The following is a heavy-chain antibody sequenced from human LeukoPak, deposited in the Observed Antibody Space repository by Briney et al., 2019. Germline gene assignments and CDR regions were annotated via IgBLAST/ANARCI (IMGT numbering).Heavy chain of an antibody. Sequence: GGSLRLSCAASGFTFRSYVMSWVRLAPGKGLEWVSGLSTDGAWIYYADSVKGRFTISRDNSENTLYLQMNSLRVEDTAIYYCAKSTAPCSRGSCYSALESWGQGTLVTVSS. J-gene: IGHJ4*02. D-gene: IGHD2-15*01. CDR1: GFTFRSYV. V-gene: IGHV3-23*01. CDR2: LSTDGAWI. CDR3: AKSTAPCSRGSCYSALES.